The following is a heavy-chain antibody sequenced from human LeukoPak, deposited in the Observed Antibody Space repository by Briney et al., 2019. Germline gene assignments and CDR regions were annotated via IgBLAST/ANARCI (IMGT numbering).Heavy chain of an antibody. Sequence: SETLSLTCTVSGSSINNYYWSWIRQPPGKGLEWIAYTRYTGSTSYNPSLESRVTISVDTSKNHFSLSLSSVTAADTAVYYCARHDTRGGSYDVWGQGTMVTVSS. D-gene: IGHD3-10*01. CDR2: TRYTGST. CDR1: GSSINNYY. CDR3: ARHDTRGGSYDV. J-gene: IGHJ3*01. V-gene: IGHV4-59*08.